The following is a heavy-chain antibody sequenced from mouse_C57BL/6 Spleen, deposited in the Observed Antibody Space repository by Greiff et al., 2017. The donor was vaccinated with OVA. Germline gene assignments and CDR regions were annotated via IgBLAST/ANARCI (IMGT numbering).Heavy chain of an antibody. Sequence: QVHVKQPGAELVKPGASVKLSCKASGYTFTSYWMHWVKQRPGQGLEWIGMIHPNSGSTNYNEKVKSKATLTVDKSSSTAYMQLSSLTSEDSAVYYCAKGNSLFDYWGQGTTLTVSS. CDR2: IHPNSGST. J-gene: IGHJ2*01. CDR3: AKGNSLFDY. V-gene: IGHV1-64*01. CDR1: GYTFTSYW.